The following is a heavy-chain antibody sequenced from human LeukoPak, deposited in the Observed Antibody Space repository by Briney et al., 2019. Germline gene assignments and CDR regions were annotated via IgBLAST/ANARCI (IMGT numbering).Heavy chain of an antibody. CDR3: ARGYYYHSSGNAAFDF. J-gene: IGHJ4*02. Sequence: SETLSLTCTVSSGSISSYYWNWIRQPAGKGLEWIGRIYTSESTNYNPSLKSRVTMSLDTSKNQFSLKLSSVTAADTAVYYCARGYYYHSSGNAAFDFWGQGTLVTVSS. D-gene: IGHD3-22*01. CDR2: IYTSEST. CDR1: SGSISSYY. V-gene: IGHV4-4*07.